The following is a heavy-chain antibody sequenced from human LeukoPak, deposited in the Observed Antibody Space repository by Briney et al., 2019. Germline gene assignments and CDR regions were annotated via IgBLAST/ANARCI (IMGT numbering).Heavy chain of an antibody. V-gene: IGHV3-23*01. Sequence: GGSLRLSCAASGFAFTNYAMTWVRQAPGEGLEWVSTISGTGGSTYYAPSLKGRLTVSRDNSKNTLYLRLSSLRAGDTAVYYCARDRGSALSYYYYGMDVWGQGTTVTVSS. J-gene: IGHJ6*02. D-gene: IGHD3-10*01. CDR3: ARDRGSALSYYYYGMDV. CDR2: ISGTGGST. CDR1: GFAFTNYA.